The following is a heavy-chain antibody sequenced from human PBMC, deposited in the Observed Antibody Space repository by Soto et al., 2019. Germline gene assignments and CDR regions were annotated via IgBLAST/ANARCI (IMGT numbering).Heavy chain of an antibody. V-gene: IGHV1-69*01. J-gene: IGHJ4*02. D-gene: IGHD5-18*01. CDR1: RGSFSSYA. CDR3: PTDPIPLWSPNFDY. CDR2: TIPIFGTA. Sequence: SCKAPRGSFSSYAISWVRQAAGQGLEWMGGTIPIFGTADYAQKFRGSGTITADESTSTAYMERGSLRAEDTTVCYRPTDPIPLWSPNFDYWGRGTLVTVSS.